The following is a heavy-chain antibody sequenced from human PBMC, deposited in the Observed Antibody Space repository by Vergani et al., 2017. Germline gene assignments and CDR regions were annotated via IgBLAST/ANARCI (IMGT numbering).Heavy chain of an antibody. J-gene: IGHJ4*02. V-gene: IGHV4-38-2*02. D-gene: IGHD1-26*01. CDR2: IYHSGRT. CDR3: GSLDGSLREY. Sequence: QVHLQESGPGLVKPSETLSLTCSVSNHSIGRDYFWGWIRQPPGKGLEWIGTIYHSGRTYYNPSLRSRLTISVDTAKNQFSLPLRSVTAADTAVYHCGSLDGSLREYWGQGTLVTVSS. CDR1: NHSIGRDYF.